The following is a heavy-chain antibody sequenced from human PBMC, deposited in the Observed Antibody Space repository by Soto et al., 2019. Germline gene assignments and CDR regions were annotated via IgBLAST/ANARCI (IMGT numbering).Heavy chain of an antibody. CDR3: ARLDVIMYYYYGMDV. J-gene: IGHJ6*02. CDR1: GYTFTSYG. CDR2: ISAYNDNT. V-gene: IGHV1-18*04. Sequence: ASVKVSCKASGYTFTSYGISWVRQAPGQGLEWMGWISAYNDNTNYAQKLQGRVTMTTDTSTSTAYMELSSLRSEDTAVYYCARLDVIMYYYYGMDVWGQGTTVTVSS. D-gene: IGHD2-21*01.